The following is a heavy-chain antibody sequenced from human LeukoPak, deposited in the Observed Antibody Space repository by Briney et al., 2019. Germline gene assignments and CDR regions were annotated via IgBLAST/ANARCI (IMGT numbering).Heavy chain of an antibody. J-gene: IGHJ3*02. V-gene: IGHV3-48*01. CDR2: ISSSSSTI. CDR1: GFTFSSYS. CDR3: ASTPSRGAFDN. Sequence: PGGSLRLSCAASGFTFSSYSMNWVRQAPGKGPEWVSYISSSSSTIYYADSVKGRFTISRDNAKNSLYLQMNSLRAEDTAVYYCASTPSRGAFDNWGQGTMVTVSS.